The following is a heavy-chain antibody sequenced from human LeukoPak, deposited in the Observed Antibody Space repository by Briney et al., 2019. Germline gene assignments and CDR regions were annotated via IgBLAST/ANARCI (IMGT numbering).Heavy chain of an antibody. CDR2: IYYSGST. CDR3: ARGSDYYDSSGYYWKYFDY. V-gene: IGHV4-59*01. J-gene: IGHJ4*02. Sequence: SETLSLTCTVSGGSISSYYWSWIRQPPGKGLEWIGYIYYSGSTNYNPSLKSRVTISVDTSKNQFSLKLSSVTAADTAVYYCARGSDYYDSSGYYWKYFDYWGQGTLVTVSS. CDR1: GGSISSYY. D-gene: IGHD3-22*01.